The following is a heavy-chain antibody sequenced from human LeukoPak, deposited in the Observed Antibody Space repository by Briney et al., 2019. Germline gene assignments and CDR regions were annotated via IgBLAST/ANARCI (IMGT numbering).Heavy chain of an antibody. V-gene: IGHV4-34*01. CDR1: GGSFSGYY. Sequence: SETLSLTCAVYGGSFSGYYWSWIRQPPGKGLEWIGEINHSGSTNYNPSLKSRVTISVDTSKNQFSLKLSSVTAEDTAVYYCARASDSSGYSSPTFDYWGQGTLVTVSS. D-gene: IGHD3-22*01. CDR2: INHSGST. CDR3: ARASDSSGYSSPTFDY. J-gene: IGHJ4*02.